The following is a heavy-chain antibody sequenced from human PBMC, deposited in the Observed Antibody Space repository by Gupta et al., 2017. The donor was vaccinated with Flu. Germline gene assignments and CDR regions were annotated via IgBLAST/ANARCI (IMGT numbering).Heavy chain of an antibody. Sequence: QVQLVEYGGGVVQPERSLSLSCAASGFIFSAFALHWVRQAPGKGLEWVAVLSYDGSDKYYADSVQGRFTISRDNSKNTVYLQMNSLRVEDTATYYCTRADSGYPKTGVVDYWGQGTLVTVSS. CDR2: LSYDGSDK. D-gene: IGHD5-12*01. V-gene: IGHV3-30-3*01. CDR1: GFIFSAFA. J-gene: IGHJ4*02. CDR3: TRADSGYPKTGVVDY.